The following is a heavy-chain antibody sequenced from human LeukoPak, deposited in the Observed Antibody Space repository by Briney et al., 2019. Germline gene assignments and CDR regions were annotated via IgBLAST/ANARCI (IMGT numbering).Heavy chain of an antibody. D-gene: IGHD2-15*01. CDR2: INPSGGST. Sequence: ASVKVSCKASGNTFISYYMHWVRQAPGQGLEWMGIINPSGGSTSYAQKFQGRVTMTRDTSSSTVYMELSSLRSEDMAVYYCARDYLKVVVAGTAPSAGHMDYWGQGTLVTVSS. V-gene: IGHV1-46*01. CDR3: ARDYLKVVVAGTAPSAGHMDY. J-gene: IGHJ4*02. CDR1: GNTFISYY.